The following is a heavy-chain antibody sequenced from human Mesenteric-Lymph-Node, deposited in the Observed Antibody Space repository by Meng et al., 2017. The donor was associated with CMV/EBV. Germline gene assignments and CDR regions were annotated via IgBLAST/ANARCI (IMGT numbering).Heavy chain of an antibody. J-gene: IGHJ6*02. D-gene: IGHD2-2*01. Sequence: GESLKISCAASGFTFSNAWMSWVRQAPGKGLEWVGRIKSKTDGGTTDYAAPVKGRFTISRDDSKNTLYLQMNSLRTEDTAVYFCTRARAHCSSTTCYSDYYGMDVWGQGTTVTVSS. CDR1: GFTFSNAW. CDR2: IKSKTDGGTT. V-gene: IGHV3-15*01. CDR3: TRARAHCSSTTCYSDYYGMDV.